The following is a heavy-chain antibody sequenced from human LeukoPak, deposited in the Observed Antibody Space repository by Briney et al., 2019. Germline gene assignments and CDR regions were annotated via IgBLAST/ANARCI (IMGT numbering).Heavy chain of an antibody. CDR2: IIPIFGTA. D-gene: IGHD3-22*01. J-gene: IGHJ4*02. Sequence: GAPVKVSCKASGGTFSSYAISWVRQAPGQGLEWMGRIIPIFGTANYAQKFQGRVTITTDESTSTAYMELSSLRSEDTAVYYCARDGPAYDSSGYYDYWGQGTLVTVSS. CDR3: ARDGPAYDSSGYYDY. V-gene: IGHV1-69*05. CDR1: GGTFSSYA.